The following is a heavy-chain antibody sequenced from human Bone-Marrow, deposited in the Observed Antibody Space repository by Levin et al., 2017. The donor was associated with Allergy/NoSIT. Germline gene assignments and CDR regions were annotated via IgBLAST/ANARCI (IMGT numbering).Heavy chain of an antibody. CDR3: ARHLRGDSAYDAFDV. J-gene: IGHJ3*01. V-gene: IGHV3-7*03. D-gene: IGHD5-12*01. CDR1: GFTFRDYW. CDR2: INEDGSQK. Sequence: GGSLRLSCAASGFTFRDYWMTWARQTPGLGLEWVASINEDGSQKNYLDSVKGRFTISRDNAKDSVDLQMDYLRDDDTALYYCARHLRGDSAYDAFDVWGHGTMVTFSS.